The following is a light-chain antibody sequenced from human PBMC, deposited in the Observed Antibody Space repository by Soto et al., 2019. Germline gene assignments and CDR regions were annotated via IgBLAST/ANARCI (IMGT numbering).Light chain of an antibody. CDR1: QSVSSIY. CDR3: HQYGSSPL. V-gene: IGKV3-20*01. CDR2: GGS. Sequence: EIVLMRSPGTLSMSPGERATLSCRASQSVSSIYLAWYQQKPGQAPRLLIHGGSCRATGIPDRFSGSGSGTDLTLTITRLEPEDSAVYYCHQYGSSPLFGQGTKVEIK. J-gene: IGKJ1*01.